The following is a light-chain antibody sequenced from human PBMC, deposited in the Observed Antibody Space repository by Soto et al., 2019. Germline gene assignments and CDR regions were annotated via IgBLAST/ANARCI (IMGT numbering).Light chain of an antibody. CDR2: EAS. V-gene: IGKV3-11*01. CDR3: QQRSDWLWT. Sequence: IVLTQSTATLSLSPGERATLSCRASQSVSSYLAWYQQKPGQAPRLLMYEASTRATGIPARFSGGGSGTDFTLTISSLEPEDFAVYYCQQRSDWLWTFGQGTKVDIK. J-gene: IGKJ1*01. CDR1: QSVSSY.